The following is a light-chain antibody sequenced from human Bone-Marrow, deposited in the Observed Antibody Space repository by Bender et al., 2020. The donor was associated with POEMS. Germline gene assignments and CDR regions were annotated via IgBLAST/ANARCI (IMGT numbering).Light chain of an antibody. CDR2: DNN. CDR1: SSNIGNNF. CDR3: GTWDSSLSAYV. V-gene: IGLV1-51*01. Sequence: QSVLTQPPSVSAAPGQKVTISCSGSSSNIGNNFVSWYQQFPRTAPKLLIYDNNKRPSGIPDRFSGSKCGTSATLGITGLQTGDEADYYCGTWDSSLSAYVFGTGTKVTVL. J-gene: IGLJ1*01.